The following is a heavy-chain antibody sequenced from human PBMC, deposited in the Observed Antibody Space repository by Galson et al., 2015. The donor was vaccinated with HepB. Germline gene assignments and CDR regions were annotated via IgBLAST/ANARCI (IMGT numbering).Heavy chain of an antibody. V-gene: IGHV3-20*01. J-gene: IGHJ4*02. CDR2: INWNGGRT. CDR1: GFTFDDYG. CDR3: AREIEGDSDTGFHFDY. Sequence: SLRLSCAASGFTFDDYGMSWVRQVPGKGLEWVSGINWNGGRTGYADSVKGRFTISRDNAKNSLYLQMNSLSAEDTALYHCAREIEGDSDTGFHFDYWGRGTLVTVSS. D-gene: IGHD3-22*01.